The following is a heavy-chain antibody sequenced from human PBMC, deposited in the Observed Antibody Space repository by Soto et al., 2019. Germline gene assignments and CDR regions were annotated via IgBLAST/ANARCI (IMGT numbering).Heavy chain of an antibody. CDR3: AKRRAPYYFDY. Sequence: VGSLRLSCAASGFTFSSYAMSWVRQAPGKGLEWVSAISSSGGSTYYADSVKGRFTISRDNSKNTLYLQMNSLRAEDTAVYYCAKRRAPYYFDYWGQGTLVTVSS. V-gene: IGHV3-23*01. J-gene: IGHJ4*02. CDR1: GFTFSSYA. CDR2: ISSSGGST.